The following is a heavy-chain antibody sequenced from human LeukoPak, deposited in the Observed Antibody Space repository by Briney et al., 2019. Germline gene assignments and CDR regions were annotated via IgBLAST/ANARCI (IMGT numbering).Heavy chain of an antibody. J-gene: IGHJ4*02. V-gene: IGHV1-2*02. CDR3: ARGHLAGSLGYFDS. Sequence: ASVKVSCKSCGYTFIAYFIHWVRLAPGQGLAWMGWINPNIGGTNYAQKFQGRVTMTRDTSISTAYMELSSLGSDDTAVYYCARGHLAGSLGYFDSWGKGALVTVSS. CDR1: GYTFIAYF. D-gene: IGHD3-10*01. CDR2: INPNIGGT.